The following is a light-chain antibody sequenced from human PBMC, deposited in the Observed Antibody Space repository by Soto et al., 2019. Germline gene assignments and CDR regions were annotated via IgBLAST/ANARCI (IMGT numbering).Light chain of an antibody. CDR2: GTS. Sequence: EIVVTQATATLSVSPGERATLSCRASQSVSSNLAWYQQRPGQAPRLLIYGTSTRASGFPARFSGSGSGTEFTLTISSLQSEDFAGYYCQQYNNLPLTFGGGTKVDIK. V-gene: IGKV3-15*01. J-gene: IGKJ4*02. CDR1: QSVSSN. CDR3: QQYNNLPLT.